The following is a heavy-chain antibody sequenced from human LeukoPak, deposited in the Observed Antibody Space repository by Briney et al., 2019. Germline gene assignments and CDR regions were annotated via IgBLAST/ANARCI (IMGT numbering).Heavy chain of an antibody. CDR3: ARDVDSSSHFDY. Sequence: ASVKVSCKASGYTFTGYYMHWVRQAPGQGLEWMGWINPNSGGTNYAQKFQGRVTMTRDTSISTAYMELSRLRSDDTAVYYCARDVDSSSHFDYWGQGTLVTASS. D-gene: IGHD6-13*01. J-gene: IGHJ4*02. V-gene: IGHV1-2*02. CDR2: INPNSGGT. CDR1: GYTFTGYY.